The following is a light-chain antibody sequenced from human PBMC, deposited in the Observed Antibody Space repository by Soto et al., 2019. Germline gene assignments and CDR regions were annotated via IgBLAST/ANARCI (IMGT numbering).Light chain of an antibody. V-gene: IGLV1-51*01. Sequence: QSVLTQPPSVSAAPGQKVTISCSGSSSNIGNNYVSWYQQLPGTAPKLLIYDNNKRPSGIPDRVSGSKSGTSATLDITGLQAGDEGDYHRGALDSSLSGVVFGGGTKLTVL. J-gene: IGLJ3*02. CDR2: DNN. CDR1: SSNIGNNY. CDR3: GALDSSLSGVV.